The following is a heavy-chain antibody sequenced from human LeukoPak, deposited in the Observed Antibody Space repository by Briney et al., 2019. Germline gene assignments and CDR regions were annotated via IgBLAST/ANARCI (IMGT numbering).Heavy chain of an antibody. CDR2: IYHSGST. Sequence: PSGTLSLTCAVSGGSISSSNWWSWVRQPPGKGLEWIGEIYHSGSTNYNPSLKSRVTISVDKSKNQFSLKLSSVTAADTAVYYCARDHLLWFGGRTRPHAFDIWGQGTMVTVSS. J-gene: IGHJ3*02. V-gene: IGHV4-4*02. CDR1: GGSISSSNW. D-gene: IGHD3-10*01. CDR3: ARDHLLWFGGRTRPHAFDI.